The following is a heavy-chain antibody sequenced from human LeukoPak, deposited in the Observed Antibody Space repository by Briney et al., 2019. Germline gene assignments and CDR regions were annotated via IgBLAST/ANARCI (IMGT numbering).Heavy chain of an antibody. Sequence: GGSLRLSCAASGITFSNYAVSWVRQAPEKGLDWVSVISGSAHKIRYADSVKGRFTISRDNSENIVYLQMNNLRAEDTAVYYCAGRVTGYSSGYVYWGQGTLVTVSS. CDR3: AGRVTGYSSGYVY. CDR1: GITFSNYA. V-gene: IGHV3-23*01. CDR2: ISGSAHKI. D-gene: IGHD5-18*01. J-gene: IGHJ4*02.